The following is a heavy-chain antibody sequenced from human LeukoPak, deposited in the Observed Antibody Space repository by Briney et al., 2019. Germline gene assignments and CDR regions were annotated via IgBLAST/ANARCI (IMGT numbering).Heavy chain of an antibody. V-gene: IGHV1-2*06. D-gene: IGHD1-1*01. J-gene: IGHJ4*02. CDR1: GYTFTGYY. Sequence: GASVKVSCKASGYTFTGYYMHWVRQAPGQGLEWMGRINPNSGGTNYAQKFQGRVTMTRDTSTSTVYMELSSLRSEDTAVYYCARDAETGTGDYWGQGTLVTVSS. CDR2: INPNSGGT. CDR3: ARDAETGTGDY.